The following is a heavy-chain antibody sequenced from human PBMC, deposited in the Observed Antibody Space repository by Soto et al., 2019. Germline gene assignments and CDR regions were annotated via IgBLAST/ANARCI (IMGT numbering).Heavy chain of an antibody. V-gene: IGHV3-30-3*01. CDR3: ARALYGSGSYYSDY. J-gene: IGHJ4*02. CDR2: ISYDGSNK. Sequence: GGSLRLSCAASGFTFSSYAMHWVRQAPGKGLEWVAVISYDGSNKYYADSVKGRFTISRDNSKNTLYLQMNSLRAEDTAVYYCARALYGSGSYYSDYWGQGTLVTVSS. CDR1: GFTFSSYA. D-gene: IGHD3-10*01.